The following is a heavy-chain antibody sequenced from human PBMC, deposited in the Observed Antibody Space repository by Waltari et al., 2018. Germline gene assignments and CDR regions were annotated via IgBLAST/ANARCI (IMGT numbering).Heavy chain of an antibody. CDR3: ARLGAAAGREDY. J-gene: IGHJ4*02. D-gene: IGHD6-13*01. CDR2: IYYSGST. V-gene: IGHV4-39*07. CDR1: GGSISSSSYY. Sequence: QLQLQESGPGLVKPSETLSLTCTVSGGSISSSSYYWGWIRQPPGKGLEWIGCIYYSGSTYYNPSLKSRVTISVDTSKNQFSLKLSSVTAADTAVYYCARLGAAAGREDYWGQGTLVTVSS.